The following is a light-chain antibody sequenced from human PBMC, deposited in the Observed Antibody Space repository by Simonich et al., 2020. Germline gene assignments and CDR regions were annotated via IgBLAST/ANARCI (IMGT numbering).Light chain of an antibody. Sequence: SYELTQPSSVSVSPGQTARITCSGDVLAKKYARWFQQKPGQAPVLVIYKDSERPSWFPGRFSGSSSGTTVTLTISGAQVEDEADYYCYSAADNVGVFGGGTKLTVL. CDR1: VLAKKY. J-gene: IGLJ3*02. V-gene: IGLV3-27*01. CDR2: KDS. CDR3: YSAADNVGV.